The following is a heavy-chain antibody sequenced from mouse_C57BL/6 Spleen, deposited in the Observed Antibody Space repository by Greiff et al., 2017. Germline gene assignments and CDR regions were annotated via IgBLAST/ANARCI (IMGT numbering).Heavy chain of an antibody. V-gene: IGHV1-61*01. CDR1: GYTFTSYW. CDR3: ARWGGWYFDV. Sequence: VQLHQPGAELVRPGSSVKLSCKASGYTFTSYWMDWVKQRPGQGLEWIGNIYPSDSETHYNQKFKDKATLTVDKSSSTAYMQLSSLTSEDSAVYYCARWGGWYFDVWGTGTTVTVSS. CDR2: IYPSDSET. J-gene: IGHJ1*03.